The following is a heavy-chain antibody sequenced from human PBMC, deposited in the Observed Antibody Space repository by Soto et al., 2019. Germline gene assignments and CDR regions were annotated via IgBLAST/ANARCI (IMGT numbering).Heavy chain of an antibody. CDR2: INHSGST. CDR1: GGSFSGYY. D-gene: IGHD3-3*01. CDR3: ARVPYYDFWSGYYGYYYYGTDV. V-gene: IGHV4-34*01. J-gene: IGHJ6*02. Sequence: LSLTCAVYGGSFSGYYWSWIRQPPGKGLEWIGEINHSGSTNYNPSLKSRVTISVDTSKNQFSLKLSSVTAADTAVYYCARVPYYDFWSGYYGYYYYGTDVWGQGTTVTVSS.